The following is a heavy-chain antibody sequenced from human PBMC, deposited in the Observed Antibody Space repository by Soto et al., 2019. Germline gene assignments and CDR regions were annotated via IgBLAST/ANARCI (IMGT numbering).Heavy chain of an antibody. CDR3: TRISLVGATGGRYFDY. CDR1: GFIFSDHY. CDR2: SKNKANRYTT. J-gene: IGHJ4*02. D-gene: IGHD1-26*01. Sequence: VQLVESGGGLVQPGGSLRLSCAASGFIFSDHYMDWVRQAPGKGLDWVGRSKNKANRYTTEYAASVKGRFTISRDDSKYSLYLQMNSLKTEDTAVYYCTRISLVGATGGRYFDYWGQGTLLTVSS. V-gene: IGHV3-72*01.